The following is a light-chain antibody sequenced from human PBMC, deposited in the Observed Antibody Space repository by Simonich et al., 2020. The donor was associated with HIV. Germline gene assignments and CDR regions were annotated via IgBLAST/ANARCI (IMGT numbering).Light chain of an antibody. CDR3: SSYTGSNTVI. CDR1: SSDVGDYNY. J-gene: IGLJ2*01. CDR2: DVS. V-gene: IGLV2-14*01. Sequence: SALTQPASVSGSPGQSIPLSCPGTSSDVGDYNYVSWYQPPPGKAPKPMIYDVSKRHSGVSNSFSGSKSGNTASLTISRLRAEDEADYYCSSYTGSNTVIFGGGTKLTVL.